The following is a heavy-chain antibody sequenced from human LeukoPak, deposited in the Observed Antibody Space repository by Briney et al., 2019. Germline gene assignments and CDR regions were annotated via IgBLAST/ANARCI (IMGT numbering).Heavy chain of an antibody. D-gene: IGHD5-18*01. Sequence: PSETLSLTCAVSGGSISTYYWSWIRQPPGKGLEWIGYIHYSGSSNYNPSLKSRVTISLDTSKNQFSLKLSSVTAADTAVYYCARRLGYSYGYAKYFDYWGQGTLVTVSS. CDR3: ARRLGYSYGYAKYFDY. CDR1: GGSISTYY. J-gene: IGHJ4*02. V-gene: IGHV4-59*01. CDR2: IHYSGSS.